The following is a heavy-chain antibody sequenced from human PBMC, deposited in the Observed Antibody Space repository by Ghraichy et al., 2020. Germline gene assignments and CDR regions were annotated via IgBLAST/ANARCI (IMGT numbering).Heavy chain of an antibody. J-gene: IGHJ4*02. Sequence: GESLNISCAASGFTFSSYWMHWVRQAPGKGLVWVSRINSDGSSTSYADSVKGRFTISRDNAKNTLYLQMNSLRAEDTAVYYCARDYVLEMATTMIDYWGQGTLVTVSS. V-gene: IGHV3-74*01. D-gene: IGHD5-24*01. CDR2: INSDGSST. CDR1: GFTFSSYW. CDR3: ARDYVLEMATTMIDY.